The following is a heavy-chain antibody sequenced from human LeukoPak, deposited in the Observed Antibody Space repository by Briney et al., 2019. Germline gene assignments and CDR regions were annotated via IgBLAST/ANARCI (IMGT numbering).Heavy chain of an antibody. CDR1: GGSIGDYH. CDR2: IDTSGST. Sequence: PSETLSLTCTVSGGSIGDYHWSWIRQAVGKGLEWIGRIDTSGSTNYNPSLKTRVTMSVDTSKNQFSLKLTSLTAADTAVYYCARQNAFDIWGQGKMVTVSS. CDR3: ARQNAFDI. V-gene: IGHV4-4*07. J-gene: IGHJ3*02.